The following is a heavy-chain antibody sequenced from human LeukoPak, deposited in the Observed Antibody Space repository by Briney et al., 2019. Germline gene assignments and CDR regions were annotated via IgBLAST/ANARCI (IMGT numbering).Heavy chain of an antibody. CDR3: AKDPLYCSGGSCQGSLDY. Sequence: GGSLRLSCAASGFTFSSYGMHWVRQAPGKGLEWVAFIRYDGSNKYYADSVKGRFTISRDSSKNTLYLQMNSLRAEDTAVYYCAKDPLYCSGGSCQGSLDYWGQGTLVTVSS. CDR1: GFTFSSYG. V-gene: IGHV3-30*02. J-gene: IGHJ4*02. D-gene: IGHD2-15*01. CDR2: IRYDGSNK.